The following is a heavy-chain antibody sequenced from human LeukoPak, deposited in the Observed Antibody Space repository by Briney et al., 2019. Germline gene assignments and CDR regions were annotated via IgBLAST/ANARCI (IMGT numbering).Heavy chain of an antibody. J-gene: IGHJ6*02. CDR1: GFPVSSNY. D-gene: IGHD6-13*01. CDR2: IYRGGST. V-gene: IGHV3-53*01. CDR3: ARDYWQQLVLGDYYDYGIDV. Sequence: GGSLRLFCAASGFPVSSNYMSWARQAPGKGLVWVSVIYRGGSTYDADSVKGRFTISRDNSKNTLYLQMNSLRAEDTAVYYCARDYWQQLVLGDYYDYGIDVWGQGTTVTVSS.